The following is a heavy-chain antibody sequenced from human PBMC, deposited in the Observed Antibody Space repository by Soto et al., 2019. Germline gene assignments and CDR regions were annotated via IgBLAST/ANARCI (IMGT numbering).Heavy chain of an antibody. Sequence: PGGSLRLSCATSGFTFSSYAMVWVRQAAEKGLEWVASISNNGDTAYYADSVKGRFTISRGNSENTLYLQMNGLRADDTALYFCAKSRVFIGAIVTLLDSWGQGTLVTAPQ. V-gene: IGHV3-23*01. CDR2: ISNNGDTA. CDR1: GFTFSSYA. CDR3: AKSRVFIGAIVTLLDS. J-gene: IGHJ4*02. D-gene: IGHD3-16*02.